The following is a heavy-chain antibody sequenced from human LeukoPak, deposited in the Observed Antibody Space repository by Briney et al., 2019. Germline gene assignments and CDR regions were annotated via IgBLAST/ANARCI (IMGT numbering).Heavy chain of an antibody. CDR3: AKDGTSYYYIYY. Sequence: PGGSLRLSCAASGFIFSDYYMSWIRQAPGKGLEWLAFIRYDGSNTYYADSVKGRFTVSRDDSKNTLYLQMNSLRGDDTAVYYCAKDGTSYYYIYYWGQGTLVTVSS. J-gene: IGHJ4*02. CDR2: IRYDGSNT. D-gene: IGHD2/OR15-2a*01. V-gene: IGHV3-30*02. CDR1: GFIFSDYY.